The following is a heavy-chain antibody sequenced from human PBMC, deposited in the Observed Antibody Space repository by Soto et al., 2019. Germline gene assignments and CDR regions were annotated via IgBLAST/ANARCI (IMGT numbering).Heavy chain of an antibody. CDR3: ARDTEFSNYCSSTSCYLSYYYYGMDV. D-gene: IGHD2-2*01. CDR2: VTGSGDRR. V-gene: IGHV3-23*01. Sequence: KLSGVASVLNFRSFPVRWVRHAPGKGPEWVSGVTGSGDRRLHADSVEGRLTISRDNSKNTLYLQMNSLRAEDTAVYYCARDTEFSNYCSSTSCYLSYYYYGMDVWGQGPTVTVSS. CDR1: VLNFRSFP. J-gene: IGHJ6*02.